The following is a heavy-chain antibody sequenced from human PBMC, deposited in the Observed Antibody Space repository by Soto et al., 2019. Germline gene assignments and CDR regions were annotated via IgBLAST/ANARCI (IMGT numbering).Heavy chain of an antibody. V-gene: IGHV4-59*01. CDR1: NASISSYY. CDR2: MAPSGSS. D-gene: IGHD3-16*01. J-gene: IGHJ6*02. CDR3: ARDGNFGDDIHDYYGLDV. Sequence: QVRLQESGPGLVKPSETLSLTCTVSNASISSYYWSWIRQPPGKRLEWIGYMAPSGSSKYNPSLAGRVTISVDASNNQFSLKLTSVTAADTAVYHCARDGNFGDDIHDYYGLDVWGRWTTVTVSS.